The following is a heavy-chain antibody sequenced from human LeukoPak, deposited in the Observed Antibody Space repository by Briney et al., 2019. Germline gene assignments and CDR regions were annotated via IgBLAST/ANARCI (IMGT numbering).Heavy chain of an antibody. V-gene: IGHV3-23*01. CDR2: VSGSGGTT. J-gene: IGHJ4*02. CDR3: AKGSAISGSWSLFDY. D-gene: IGHD6-13*01. Sequence: GGSLRLSCAASGFTFVSYAMSWVRQAPGKGLEWVSTVSGSGGTTYYADSVKGRFTISRDNSKNTLDLQMNSLRAEDTAVYYCAKGSAISGSWSLFDYWGQGTLVTVS. CDR1: GFTFVSYA.